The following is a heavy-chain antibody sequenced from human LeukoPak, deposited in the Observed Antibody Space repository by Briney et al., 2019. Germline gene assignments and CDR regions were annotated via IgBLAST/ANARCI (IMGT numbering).Heavy chain of an antibody. Sequence: PGGTLRLSCAASGFTFSTYGMSWVRQAPGKGLEWVLGISGSGSTTYYADSVKGRFTISRDNSKNTLYLQMNSLRAEDTAVYYCARDLKSSGWYYYYYYMDVWGKGTTVTVSS. CDR3: ARDLKSSGWYYYYYYMDV. D-gene: IGHD6-19*01. J-gene: IGHJ6*03. CDR2: ISGSGSTT. CDR1: GFTFSTYG. V-gene: IGHV3-23*01.